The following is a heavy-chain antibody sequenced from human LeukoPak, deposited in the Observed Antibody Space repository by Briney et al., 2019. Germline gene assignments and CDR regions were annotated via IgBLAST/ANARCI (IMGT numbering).Heavy chain of an antibody. CDR1: GGSISSYY. CDR2: IYTSGST. V-gene: IGHV4-4*07. CDR3: ARSYDSSGYSRFDY. J-gene: IGHJ4*02. Sequence: SETLSLTCTVSGGSISSYYWSWIRQPAGKGLEWIGRIYTSGSTNYNPSLKSRVTKSVDTSKNQFSLKLSSVTAADTAVYYCARSYDSSGYSRFDYWGQGTLVTVSS. D-gene: IGHD3-22*01.